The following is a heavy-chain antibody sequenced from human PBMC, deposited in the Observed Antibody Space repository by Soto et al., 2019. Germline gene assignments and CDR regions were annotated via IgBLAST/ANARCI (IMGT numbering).Heavy chain of an antibody. Sequence: PSETLSLTCAVYGGSFSGYYWSWIRQPPGKGLEWIGEINHSGSTNYNPSLKSRVTISVDTSKNQFSLKLSSVTAADTAVYYCARTNYYDSSGYYGAFDSWGQGTMVTVSS. CDR1: GGSFSGYY. CDR3: ARTNYYDSSGYYGAFDS. J-gene: IGHJ3*02. D-gene: IGHD3-22*01. CDR2: INHSGST. V-gene: IGHV4-34*01.